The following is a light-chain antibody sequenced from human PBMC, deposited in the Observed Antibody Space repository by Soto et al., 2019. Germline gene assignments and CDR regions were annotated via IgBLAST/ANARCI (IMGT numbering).Light chain of an antibody. J-gene: IGLJ3*02. CDR3: SSFVAGNNYWV. CDR1: SSDVGAYNY. V-gene: IGLV2-14*01. Sequence: QSALTQPASVSGSPGQSITITCTGTSSDVGAYNYVSWYQQHPGKAPKLMIYEVSNRPSGVSNRFSGSKSGNTASLTISGLQDEDEADYYCSSFVAGNNYWVFGGGTKLTVL. CDR2: EVS.